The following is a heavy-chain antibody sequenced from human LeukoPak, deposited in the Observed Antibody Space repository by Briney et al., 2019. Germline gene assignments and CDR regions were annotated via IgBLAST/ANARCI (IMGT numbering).Heavy chain of an antibody. CDR2: FYYSGST. Sequence: SETLSLTCAVYGGSFSGYYWSWIRQPPGKGLEWIGYFYYSGSTNYNPSLKSRVTISVDTSKNQFFLKLSSVTAADTAVYYCARVYGDYFDYWGQGTLVTVSS. CDR1: GGSFSGYY. CDR3: ARVYGDYFDY. J-gene: IGHJ4*02. V-gene: IGHV4-59*01. D-gene: IGHD4-17*01.